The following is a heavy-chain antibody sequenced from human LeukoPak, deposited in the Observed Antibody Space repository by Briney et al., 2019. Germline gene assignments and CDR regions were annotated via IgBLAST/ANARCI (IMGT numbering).Heavy chain of an antibody. J-gene: IGHJ4*02. CDR1: GFTFSSYG. CDR3: AKARDYYDSSGYYYLDY. V-gene: IGHV3-30*02. D-gene: IGHD3-22*01. Sequence: GGSLRLSCAASGFTFSSYGMHWVRQAPGKGLEWVAFIRYDGSNKYYADSVKGRFTISRDNSKNTLYLQMNSLRAEDTAVYYCAKARDYYDSSGYYYLDYWGQGTLVTVSS. CDR2: IRYDGSNK.